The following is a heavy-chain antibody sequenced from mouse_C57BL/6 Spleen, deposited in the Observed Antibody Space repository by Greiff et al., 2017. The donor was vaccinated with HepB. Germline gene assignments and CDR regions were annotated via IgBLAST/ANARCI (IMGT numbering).Heavy chain of an antibody. J-gene: IGHJ2*01. D-gene: IGHD1-1*01. CDR3: ARSDTTVVHFDY. CDR2: IYPGSGNT. CDR1: GYTFTDYY. V-gene: IGHV1-76*01. Sequence: VQLQQSGAELVRPGASVKLSCKASGYTFTDYYINWVKQRPGQGLEWIARIYPGSGNTYYNEKFKGKATLTAEKSSSTAYMQLSSLTSEDSAVYFWARSDTTVVHFDYWGQGTTLTVSS.